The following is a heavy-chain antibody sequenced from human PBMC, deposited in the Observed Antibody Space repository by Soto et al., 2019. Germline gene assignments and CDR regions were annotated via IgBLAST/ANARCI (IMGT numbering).Heavy chain of an antibody. D-gene: IGHD2-21*01. CDR3: ARFPYLYYYYYMDV. Sequence: PGGSLRLSCAASGFTFSDYYMSWIRQAPGKGLEWVSYISSSGSTIYYADSVKGRFTVSRDNAKNSLYLQMNSLRAEDTAVYYCARFPYLYYYYYMDVWGKGTTVTVSS. V-gene: IGHV3-11*01. CDR2: ISSSGSTI. CDR1: GFTFSDYY. J-gene: IGHJ6*03.